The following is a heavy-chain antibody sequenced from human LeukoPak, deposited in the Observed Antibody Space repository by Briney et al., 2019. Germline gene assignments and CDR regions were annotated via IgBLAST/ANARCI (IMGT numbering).Heavy chain of an antibody. CDR1: GFTFSSYW. J-gene: IGHJ4*02. CDR2: IKSKTDGGTT. CDR3: TTDPGYCSGGSCPGWY. Sequence: PGGSLRLSCAASGFTFSSYWMHWVRQAPGKGLEWVGRIKSKTDGGTTDYVAPVKGRFTISRDGSKNTLYLQMNSLKTEDTAVYYCTTDPGYCSGGSCPGWYWGQGTLVTVSS. D-gene: IGHD2-15*01. V-gene: IGHV3-15*01.